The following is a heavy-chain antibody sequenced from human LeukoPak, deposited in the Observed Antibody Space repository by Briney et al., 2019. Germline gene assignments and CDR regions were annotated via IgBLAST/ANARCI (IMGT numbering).Heavy chain of an antibody. J-gene: IGHJ4*02. CDR2: IKQDGSEK. D-gene: IGHD2-2*01. V-gene: IGHV3-7*01. CDR1: EFTFSNYW. CDR3: ARDRGGYCTSTSCQKPLDY. Sequence: PGGSLRLSCAASEFTFSNYWMTWVRQAPGKWLEWVASIKQDGSEKYSVDSVKGRLTISRDNAKNSLYLQMNSLRVEDTAVYYCARDRGGYCTSTSCQKPLDYWGQGTLVTVSS.